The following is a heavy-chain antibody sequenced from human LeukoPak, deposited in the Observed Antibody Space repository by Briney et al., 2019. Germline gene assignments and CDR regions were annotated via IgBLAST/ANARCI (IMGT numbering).Heavy chain of an antibody. V-gene: IGHV3-11*05. CDR1: GFTFSDYY. D-gene: IGHD3-22*01. CDR3: ARDLSRGEYYDSSGYLDY. J-gene: IGHJ4*02. Sequence: GGSLRLSCAASGFTFSDYYMSWIRQAPGKGLEWVSYISSSSSYTNYADSVKGRFTTSRDNAKNSLYLQMNSLRAEDTAVYYCARDLSRGEYYDSSGYLDYWGQGTLVTVSS. CDR2: ISSSSSYT.